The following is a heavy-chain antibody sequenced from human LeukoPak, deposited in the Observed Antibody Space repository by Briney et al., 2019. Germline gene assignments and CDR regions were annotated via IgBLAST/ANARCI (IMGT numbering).Heavy chain of an antibody. D-gene: IGHD3-10*01. CDR1: GFTFSSYW. Sequence: LPGGSLRLSCAASGFTFSSYWMSWVRQAPGKGLEWVANIKQDGSEKYYVDSVKGRFTISKDNAKNSLYLQMNSLRAEDTAVYYCARDLSRSLSMIRGLIQHREFDFWDRGTLVTVSS. J-gene: IGHJ4*02. CDR3: ARDLSRSLSMIRGLIQHREFDF. CDR2: IKQDGSEK. V-gene: IGHV3-7*01.